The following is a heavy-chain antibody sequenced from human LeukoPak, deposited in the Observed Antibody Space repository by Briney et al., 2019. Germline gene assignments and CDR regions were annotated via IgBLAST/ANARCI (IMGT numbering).Heavy chain of an antibody. D-gene: IGHD2-15*01. Sequence: SETLSLTCTVSGGSISSYYWSWIRQPPGKGLEWIGYIYYSGSTNYNPSLKSRVTISVDTSKNQFSLKLSSVTAADTAVYYCARGFLGVGSPDYWGQGTLVTVSS. CDR2: IYYSGST. V-gene: IGHV4-59*01. CDR3: ARGFLGVGSPDY. CDR1: GGSISSYY. J-gene: IGHJ4*02.